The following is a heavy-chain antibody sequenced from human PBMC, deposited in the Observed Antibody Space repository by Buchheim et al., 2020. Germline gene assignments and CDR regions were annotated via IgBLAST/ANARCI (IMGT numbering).Heavy chain of an antibody. CDR1: GFTFSNSA. CDR2: ISRSGDTT. Sequence: EAQLLESGGGLVQPGGSLRLSCAVSGFTFSNSAMTWVRQAPGKGLEWVSAISRSGDTTYYADSVMGRFTLSRETSKNTLYLQMNSLRVDDTAVYYCAKEEVPNDYWGLGT. V-gene: IGHV3-23*01. J-gene: IGHJ4*02. CDR3: AKEEVPNDY.